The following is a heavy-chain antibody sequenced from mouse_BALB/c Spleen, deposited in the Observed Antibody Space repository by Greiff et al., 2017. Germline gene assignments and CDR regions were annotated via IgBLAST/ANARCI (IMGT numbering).Heavy chain of an antibody. CDR1: GFTFSSFG. V-gene: IGHV5-17*02. CDR3: ARGDYGSPWFAY. J-gene: IGHJ3*01. Sequence: EVQRVESGGGLVQPGGSRKLSCAASGFTFSSFGMHWVRQAPEKGLEWVAYISSGSSTIYYADTVKGRFTISRDNPKNTLFLQMTSLRSEDTAMYYCARGDYGSPWFAYWGQGTLVTVSA. D-gene: IGHD1-1*01. CDR2: ISSGSSTI.